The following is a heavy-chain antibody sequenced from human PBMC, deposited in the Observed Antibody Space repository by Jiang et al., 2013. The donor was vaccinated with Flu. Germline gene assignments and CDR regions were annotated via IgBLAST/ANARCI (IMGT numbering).Heavy chain of an antibody. J-gene: IGHJ4*02. Sequence: VQLLESGGGLVQPGGSLRLSCSASGFTFSNYWMSWVRQAPGKGLEWVGNIKQDGSEKYYVDSVKGRFTISRDNAKNSLYLQMNSLRVEDTAVYYCARDGPHGGHGGSCYLLWGQGTLVTVSS. CDR1: GFTFSNYW. D-gene: IGHD2-15*01. V-gene: IGHV3-7*01. CDR3: ARDGPHGGHGGSCYLL. CDR2: IKQDGSEK.